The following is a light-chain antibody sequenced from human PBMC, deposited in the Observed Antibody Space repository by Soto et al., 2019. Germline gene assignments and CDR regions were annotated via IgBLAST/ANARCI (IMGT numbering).Light chain of an antibody. CDR1: QSLSNN. CDR2: GAS. Sequence: EIVMTQSPATLSVSPGERATLSCRASQSLSNNLAWYQQKPGQAPRLLIYGASTRATGIPARFSGSGSGTEFTLTISSLQSEDFAVYYCQQYNVWPPLTFGGGTKVEIK. V-gene: IGKV3D-15*01. CDR3: QQYNVWPPLT. J-gene: IGKJ4*01.